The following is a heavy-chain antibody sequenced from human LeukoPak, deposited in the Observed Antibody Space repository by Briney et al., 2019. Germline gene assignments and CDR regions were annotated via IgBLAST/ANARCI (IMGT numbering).Heavy chain of an antibody. CDR3: ARDGDSSGWYGYYFDY. CDR1: GGSISSYY. D-gene: IGHD6-19*01. CDR2: IYYSGST. Sequence: SETLSLTRTVSGGSISSYYWSWIRQPPGKGLEWIGYIYYSGSTNYNPSLKSRVTISVDTSKNQFSLKLSSVTAADTAVYYCARDGDSSGWYGYYFDYWGQGTLVTVSS. V-gene: IGHV4-59*01. J-gene: IGHJ4*02.